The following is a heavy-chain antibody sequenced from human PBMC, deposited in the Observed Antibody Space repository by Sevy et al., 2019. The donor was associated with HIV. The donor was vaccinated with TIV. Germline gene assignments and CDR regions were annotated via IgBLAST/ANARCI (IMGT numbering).Heavy chain of an antibody. J-gene: IGHJ4*02. CDR3: GRDWGATF. CDR1: ALTFTRYA. D-gene: IGHD1-26*01. Sequence: GGSLRRSCAASALTFTRYAFHWVRQAPGKGPEWLANIKQDGSEKYYVVSVKGRFTISRENAKNSLYLQMNSLCAEDTAVYYCGRDWGATFWGQGTLVTVSS. CDR2: IKQDGSEK. V-gene: IGHV3-7*01.